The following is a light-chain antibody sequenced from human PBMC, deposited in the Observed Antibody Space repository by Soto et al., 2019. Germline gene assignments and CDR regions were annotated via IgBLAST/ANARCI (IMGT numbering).Light chain of an antibody. Sequence: DIQMTQSPSTLSASVGDRVTITCRASQSLNNYLAWYQQKPGKAPKLLIYDASTLERGVPSRFSGTGSGTEFTLTISSLQPDDFATYYSQQYYRSSITFGQGTRLEIK. V-gene: IGKV1-5*01. J-gene: IGKJ5*01. CDR1: QSLNNY. CDR3: QQYYRSSIT. CDR2: DAS.